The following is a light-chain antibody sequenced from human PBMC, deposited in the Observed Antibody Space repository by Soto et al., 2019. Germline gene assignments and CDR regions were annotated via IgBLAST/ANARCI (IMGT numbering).Light chain of an antibody. CDR2: EVS. CDR3: SSFTSTSTQV. Sequence: QSALTQPASVSGSPGQSITISCTGTSSDVGGYDYVSWYQQHPGRAPKLMIFEVSNRPSGISDRFSGSKSGNTASLTISGLQAEDEADDYCSSFTSTSTQVLGGGTKLTGL. J-gene: IGLJ3*02. V-gene: IGLV2-14*01. CDR1: SSDVGGYDY.